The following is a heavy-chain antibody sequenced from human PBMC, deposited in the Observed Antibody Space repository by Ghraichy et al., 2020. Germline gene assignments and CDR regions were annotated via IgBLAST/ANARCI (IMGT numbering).Heavy chain of an antibody. CDR1: GGSFSGYY. J-gene: IGHJ4*02. V-gene: IGHV4-34*01. CDR3: ARGPAYYYDSSGYRTFDY. Sequence: SQTLSLTCAVYGGSFSGYYWSWIRQPPGKGLEWIGEINHSGSTNYNPSLKSRVTISVDTSKNQFSLKLSSVTAADTAVYYCARGPAYYYDSSGYRTFDYWGQGTLVTVSS. CDR2: INHSGST. D-gene: IGHD3-22*01.